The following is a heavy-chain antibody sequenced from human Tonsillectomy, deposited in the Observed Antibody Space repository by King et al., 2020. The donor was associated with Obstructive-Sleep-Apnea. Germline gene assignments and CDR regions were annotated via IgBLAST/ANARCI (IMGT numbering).Heavy chain of an antibody. D-gene: IGHD6-19*01. CDR3: AKADYSSGWFTFDF. CDR1: GYSFNSYW. J-gene: IGHJ4*02. Sequence: VQLVESGAEVKKPGESLKISCKGSGYSFNSYWIGWVRQMPGKGLEWMGIIYPGDSNTRYSPSFQGQVTFSADKSISTASLQWSSLKASDTAMYYGAKADYSSGWFTFDFWGQGTLVTVSS. CDR2: IYPGDSNT. V-gene: IGHV5-51*01.